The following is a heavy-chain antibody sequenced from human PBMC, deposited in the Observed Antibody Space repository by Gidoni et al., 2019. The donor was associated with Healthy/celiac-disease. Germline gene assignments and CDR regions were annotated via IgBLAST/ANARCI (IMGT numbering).Heavy chain of an antibody. CDR2: IYYSGST. CDR3: ARRSSSGPQTWFDP. D-gene: IGHD6-13*01. Sequence: QLPLQESGPGLVKPSETLSLTCTVSGGSISSSSYYWGWIRQPPGKGLEWMGSIYYSGSTYYNPSLKRRVTISVDTSKNQFSLKLSSVTAADTAVYYCARRSSSGPQTWFDPWGQGTLVTVSS. V-gene: IGHV4-39*01. J-gene: IGHJ5*02. CDR1: GGSISSSSYY.